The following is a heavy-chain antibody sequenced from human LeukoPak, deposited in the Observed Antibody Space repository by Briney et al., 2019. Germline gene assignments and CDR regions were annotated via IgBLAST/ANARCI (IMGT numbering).Heavy chain of an antibody. CDR1: AFTFGDYT. J-gene: IGHJ5*02. CDR3: ARSPSSFDP. V-gene: IGHV3-48*01. Sequence: PGGSLRLSCTVSAFTFGDYTMSWVRQAPGKGLEWVSSISSRGDTTDYADSVKGRFTISRDNAKNSLYLQMNSLRAEDTAVYYCARSPSSFDPWGQGALVTVSS. CDR2: ISSRGDTT. D-gene: IGHD3-16*02.